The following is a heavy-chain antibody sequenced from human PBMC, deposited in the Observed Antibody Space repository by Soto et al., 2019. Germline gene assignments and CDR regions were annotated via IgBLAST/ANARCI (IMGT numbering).Heavy chain of an antibody. Sequence: SETLSLTCTVSGGSISSGGYYWSWIRQHPGKGLEWIGYIYYSGSTYYNPSLKSRVTISVDTSKNQFSLKLSSVTAADTAVYYCARDPGYGDYDNYFDYWGQGTLVTVSS. CDR2: IYYSGST. V-gene: IGHV4-31*03. CDR3: ARDPGYGDYDNYFDY. CDR1: GGSISSGGYY. D-gene: IGHD4-17*01. J-gene: IGHJ4*02.